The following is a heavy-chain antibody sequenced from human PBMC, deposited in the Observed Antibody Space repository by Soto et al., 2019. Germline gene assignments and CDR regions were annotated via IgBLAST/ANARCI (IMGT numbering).Heavy chain of an antibody. V-gene: IGHV3-23*01. CDR1: GFTFSSYD. Sequence: PGGSLRLTCVASGFTFSSYDMSWVRQAPGKGLEWVSAISGSGGSTYYADSVKGRFTISRDNSKNTLYLQMNSLRAEDTAVYYCAKVDDSRSQWYYYGMDVWGQGTTVTVSS. J-gene: IGHJ6*02. CDR2: ISGSGGST. D-gene: IGHD3-22*01. CDR3: AKVDDSRSQWYYYGMDV.